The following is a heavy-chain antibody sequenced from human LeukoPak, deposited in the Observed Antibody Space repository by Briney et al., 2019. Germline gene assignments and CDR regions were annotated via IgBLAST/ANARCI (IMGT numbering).Heavy chain of an antibody. CDR3: AKGHYYYDSSAPLYYFDY. J-gene: IGHJ4*02. CDR2: ISGSGGST. V-gene: IGHV3-23*01. Sequence: SGGSLRLSCAASGFTFSSYAMSWVRQAPGKGLEWVSAISGSGGSTYYADSVKGRFTISRDNSKNTLYLQMNSLRAEDTAVYYCAKGHYYYDSSAPLYYFDYWGQGTLVTVSP. CDR1: GFTFSSYA. D-gene: IGHD3-22*01.